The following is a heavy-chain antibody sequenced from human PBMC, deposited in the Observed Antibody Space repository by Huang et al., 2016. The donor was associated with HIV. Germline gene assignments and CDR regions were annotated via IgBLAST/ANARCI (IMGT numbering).Heavy chain of an antibody. J-gene: IGHJ4*02. D-gene: IGHD6-13*01. CDR2: ISYDAKTK. V-gene: IGHV3-30*18. Sequence: QVQLVESGGGVVQPGRSLRISCAASGFTFSSYGMHWVRQAPGKGLEWVADISYDAKTKYYADAVKCRFSISRDNSKTTVYLQLNSLRLEDTAVYYCAKGGSAAAVLDFWGQGTLVTVSS. CDR1: GFTFSSYG. CDR3: AKGGSAAAVLDF.